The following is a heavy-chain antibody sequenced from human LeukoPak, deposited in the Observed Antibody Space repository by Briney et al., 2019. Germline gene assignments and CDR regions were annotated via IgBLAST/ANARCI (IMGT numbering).Heavy chain of an antibody. Sequence: GGSLRLSSAASGFTFSSYSMNWVRQAPGKGLEWVSSISSSSSYIYYADSVKGRFTISRDNAKNSLYLQMNSLRAEDTAVYYCARGVVAAAGTYYYYYGMDVWGQGTTVTVSS. CDR2: ISSSSSYI. D-gene: IGHD6-13*01. CDR3: ARGVVAAAGTYYYYYGMDV. J-gene: IGHJ6*02. V-gene: IGHV3-21*01. CDR1: GFTFSSYS.